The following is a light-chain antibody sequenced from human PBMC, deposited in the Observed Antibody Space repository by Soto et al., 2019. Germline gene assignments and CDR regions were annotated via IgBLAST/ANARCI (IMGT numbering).Light chain of an antibody. CDR3: STSTSTITLVI. J-gene: IGLJ2*01. CDR2: DVS. CDR1: SSDVGGYNY. V-gene: IGLV2-14*03. Sequence: QSALTQPASVSGSPGQSITISCTGTSSDVGGYNYVAWYQHHPGKAPKVMIYDVSNRPSGVSNRFSGSKSGNTASLTISGLQAEYEADYYCSTSTSTITLVIFGGGTKLTVL.